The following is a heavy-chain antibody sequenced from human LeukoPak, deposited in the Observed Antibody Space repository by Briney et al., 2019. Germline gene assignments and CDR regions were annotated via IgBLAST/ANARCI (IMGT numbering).Heavy chain of an antibody. D-gene: IGHD5-18*01. J-gene: IGHJ6*03. Sequence: SETLSLTCAVYGGSFSGYYWSWIRQPPGKGLEWIGEINHSGSTNYNPSLKSRVTISVDTSKNQFSLKLSSVTAADTAVYYCARGGYSYGRGSYYYYYYMDVWGKGTTVTVSS. V-gene: IGHV4-34*01. CDR1: GGSFSGYY. CDR2: INHSGST. CDR3: ARGGYSYGRGSYYYYYYMDV.